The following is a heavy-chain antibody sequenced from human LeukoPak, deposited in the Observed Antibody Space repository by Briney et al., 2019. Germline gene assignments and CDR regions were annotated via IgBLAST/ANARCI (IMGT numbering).Heavy chain of an antibody. D-gene: IGHD6-13*01. Sequence: SETLSLTCTVSGGSISSYYWSWIRQPPGKGLEWIGYIYYSGSTNYNPSLKSRVTISVDTSKDQFSLKLSSVTAADTAVYYCARGREGSSWYFDYWGQGTLVTVSS. CDR1: GGSISSYY. J-gene: IGHJ4*02. CDR3: ARGREGSSWYFDY. V-gene: IGHV4-59*01. CDR2: IYYSGST.